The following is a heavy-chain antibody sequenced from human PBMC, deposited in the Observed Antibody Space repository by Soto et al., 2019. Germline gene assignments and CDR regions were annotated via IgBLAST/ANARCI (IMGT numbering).Heavy chain of an antibody. CDR1: GGSISSGGYS. CDR3: ASMTTVTTHDAFDI. Sequence: QLQLQESGSGLVKPSQTLSLTCAVSGGSISSGGYSWSWIRQPPGKGLEWIGYIYHSGSTYYNPSLKSRVTISVDRSKNQFSLKLSSVTAADTAVYYCASMTTVTTHDAFDIWGQGTMVTVSS. V-gene: IGHV4-30-2*01. D-gene: IGHD4-17*01. J-gene: IGHJ3*02. CDR2: IYHSGST.